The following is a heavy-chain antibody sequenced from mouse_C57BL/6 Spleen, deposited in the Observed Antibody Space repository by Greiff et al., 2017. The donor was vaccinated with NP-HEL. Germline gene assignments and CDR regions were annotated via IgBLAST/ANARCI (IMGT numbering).Heavy chain of an antibody. CDR3: ARSYYGSSPFEY. J-gene: IGHJ2*01. D-gene: IGHD1-1*01. V-gene: IGHV14-3*01. Sequence: EVQLQQSVAELVRPGASVKLSCTASGFNIKNTYMHWVKQRPEQGLEWIGRIDPANGNTTYAPKFQGKAPITADPSSNPAYLQLSSQTSEDTAIYYCARSYYGSSPFEYGGQGTTLTVAS. CDR1: GFNIKNTY. CDR2: IDPANGNT.